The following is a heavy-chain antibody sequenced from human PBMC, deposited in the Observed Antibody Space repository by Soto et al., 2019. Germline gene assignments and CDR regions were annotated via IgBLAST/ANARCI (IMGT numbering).Heavy chain of an antibody. Sequence: GGSLRLSCVASGFKFGDYWMSWVRQAPGKGLEWVANIKEDGSEKYYVDSVKGRFTISRDNGMSSLYLQLDGLRDEDTAVFYCAREFMVHHREYFYYGMDAWGQGTTVTVSS. V-gene: IGHV3-7*01. CDR2: IKEDGSEK. CDR3: AREFMVHHREYFYYGMDA. J-gene: IGHJ6*02. D-gene: IGHD1-1*01. CDR1: GFKFGDYW.